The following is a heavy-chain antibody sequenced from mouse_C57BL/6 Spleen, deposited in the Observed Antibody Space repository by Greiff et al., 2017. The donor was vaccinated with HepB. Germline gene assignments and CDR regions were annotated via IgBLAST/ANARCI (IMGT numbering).Heavy chain of an antibody. CDR2: IDPSDSYT. CDR1: GYTFTSYW. J-gene: IGHJ2*01. Sequence: QVQLQQPGAELVRPGTSVKLSCKASGYTFTSYWMHWVKQRPGQGLEWIGVIDPSDSYTNYNQKFKGKATLTVDTSSSTAYMQLSSLTSEDSAVYYCARSKSYYYGSSYYFDYWGQGTTLTVSS. D-gene: IGHD1-1*01. V-gene: IGHV1-59*01. CDR3: ARSKSYYYGSSYYFDY.